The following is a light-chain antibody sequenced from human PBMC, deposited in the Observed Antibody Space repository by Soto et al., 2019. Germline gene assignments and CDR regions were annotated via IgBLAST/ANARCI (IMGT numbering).Light chain of an antibody. CDR1: QSVSSN. CDR3: QQYSNWPPGT. Sequence: EIVMTQSPATLSVSPGERATLSCRASQSVSSNLAWYQQKPGQAPRLLIYGASTRATGIPVRFSGSGSGTEFTLTISSLQSEDFAVYYCQQYSNWPPGTFGQGTKVEIK. CDR2: GAS. J-gene: IGKJ1*01. V-gene: IGKV3-15*01.